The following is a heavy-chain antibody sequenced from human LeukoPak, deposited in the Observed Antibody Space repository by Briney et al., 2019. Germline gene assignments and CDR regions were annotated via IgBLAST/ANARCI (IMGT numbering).Heavy chain of an antibody. CDR2: ISGSGDNT. J-gene: IGHJ4*02. V-gene: IGHV3-23*01. D-gene: IGHD4-11*01. Sequence: GGSLRLSCAASGFTFSSYAMSWVRQAPGKGLEWVSAISGSGDNTYYADSVKDRFTISRDKSKNTLYLQMNSLGADDTAVYYCAKNRGNYYYFDYWGQGTLATVSS. CDR1: GFTFSSYA. CDR3: AKNRGNYYYFDY.